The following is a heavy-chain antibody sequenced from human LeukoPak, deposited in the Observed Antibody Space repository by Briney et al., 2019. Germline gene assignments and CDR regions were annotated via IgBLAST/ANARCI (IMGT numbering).Heavy chain of an antibody. Sequence: SETLSLTCTVSGGSISSYYWSWIRQPPGKGLEWIGYIYYSGSTYYNPSLKSRVTISVDRSKNQFSLKLSSVTAADTAVYYCARVGYDFWSGYSGYYYYMDVWGKGTTVTVSS. CDR3: ARVGYDFWSGYSGYYYYMDV. CDR1: GGSISSYY. J-gene: IGHJ6*03. D-gene: IGHD3-3*01. V-gene: IGHV4-59*12. CDR2: IYYSGST.